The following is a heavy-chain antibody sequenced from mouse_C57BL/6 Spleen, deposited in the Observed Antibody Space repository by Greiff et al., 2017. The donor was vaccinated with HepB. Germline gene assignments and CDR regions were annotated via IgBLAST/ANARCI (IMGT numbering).Heavy chain of an antibody. CDR1: GYTFTSYD. V-gene: IGHV1-85*01. CDR2: IYPRDGST. Sequence: VKLVDSGPELVKPGASVKLSCKASGYTFTSYDINWVKQRPGQGLEWIGWIYPRDGSTKYNEKFKGKATLTVDTSSSTAYMELHSLTSEDSAVYFCARCPITTVPDYWGQGTTLTVSS. CDR3: ARCPITTVPDY. D-gene: IGHD1-1*01. J-gene: IGHJ2*01.